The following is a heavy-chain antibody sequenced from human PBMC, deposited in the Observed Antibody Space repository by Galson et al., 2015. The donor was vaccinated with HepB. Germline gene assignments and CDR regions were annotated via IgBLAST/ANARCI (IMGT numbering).Heavy chain of an antibody. Sequence: SLRLSCAASGFTFGSYAMRWVRQAPGKGLECVSTISASSGSTNYADSVKGRFTIYRHNSKNTLYLQMDSLRAEDTAVYYCVKDPKYYYDSSGYFYVPPPVQRSWGQGTLVTVSS. J-gene: IGHJ4*02. CDR2: ISASSGST. V-gene: IGHV3-23*01. CDR1: GFTFGSYA. D-gene: IGHD3-22*01. CDR3: VKDPKYYYDSSGYFYVPPPVQRS.